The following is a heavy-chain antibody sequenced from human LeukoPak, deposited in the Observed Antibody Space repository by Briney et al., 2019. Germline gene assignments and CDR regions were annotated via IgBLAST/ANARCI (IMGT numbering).Heavy chain of an antibody. J-gene: IGHJ3*02. Sequence: GASVKVSCKASGYTFTRYVVYWVRQAPGQRPEWVGWIDGGNGNTKSSQKFQGRVTITRDTSASTAYMELGSLRSEDTAVYYCAREGARENAYDPLDTFDIWGQGTMVTVSS. CDR3: AREGARENAYDPLDTFDI. CDR2: IDGGNGNT. V-gene: IGHV1-3*01. CDR1: GYTFTRYV. D-gene: IGHD5-12*01.